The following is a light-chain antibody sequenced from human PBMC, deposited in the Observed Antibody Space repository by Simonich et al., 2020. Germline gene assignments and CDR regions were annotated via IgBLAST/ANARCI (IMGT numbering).Light chain of an antibody. CDR1: SSDVGGYND. V-gene: IGLV2-14*01. CDR2: DVS. CDR3: SSYTSSSLRV. J-gene: IGLJ3*02. Sequence: QSALTQPASVSGSPGQSITISCTGTSSDVGGYNDVSWYQQHPGKAPKLMIYDVSKRPPGVSNRLSGSKSGNTASLTISGLQAEDEADYYCSSYTSSSLRVFGGGTKLTVL.